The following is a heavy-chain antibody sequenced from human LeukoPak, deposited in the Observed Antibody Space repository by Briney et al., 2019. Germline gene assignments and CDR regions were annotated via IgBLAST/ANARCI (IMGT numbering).Heavy chain of an antibody. CDR2: IYYSGST. J-gene: IGHJ4*02. CDR3: ARYSSSWSTYYFDY. V-gene: IGHV4-59*01. Sequence: SETLSLTCTVSGGSISSYYWSWIRQPPGKGLEWIGYIYYSGSTKYNPSLKSRVTISVDTSKNQFSLKLSSVTAADTAVYYCARYSSSWSTYYFDYWGQGTLVTVSS. D-gene: IGHD6-13*01. CDR1: GGSISSYY.